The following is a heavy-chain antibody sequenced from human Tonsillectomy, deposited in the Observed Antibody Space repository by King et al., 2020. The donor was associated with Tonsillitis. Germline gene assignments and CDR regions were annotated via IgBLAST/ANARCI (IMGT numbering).Heavy chain of an antibody. CDR2: ISYEGSNK. CDR3: ARRRIITIISAGAFDI. J-gene: IGHJ3*02. Sequence: VQLVESGGGVVQPGGSLRLSCAASGFTFSSYAMHWVRQAPGKGLEWGAVISYEGSNKYYAAPVKGRFTIPRDNSKNTLYLQMNRLRPEDTAVYYCARRRIITIISAGAFDIWGQGTMVTVSS. D-gene: IGHD3-3*01. CDR1: GFTFSSYA. V-gene: IGHV3-30-3*01.